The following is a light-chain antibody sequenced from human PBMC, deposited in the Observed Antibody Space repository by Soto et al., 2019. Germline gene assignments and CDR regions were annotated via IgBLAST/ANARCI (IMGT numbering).Light chain of an antibody. Sequence: QAVVTQSPSASASRGASVKLTCTLSSGHSSYAIAWHQQQPEKGPRYLMKLDSDGSHTQGDAIPDRFSGSSSGAERYLTISSLQSEDEADYYCPTWGTGIPVVFGGGTKLTVL. V-gene: IGLV4-69*01. CDR3: PTWGTGIPVV. J-gene: IGLJ2*01. CDR2: LDSDGSH. CDR1: SGHSSYA.